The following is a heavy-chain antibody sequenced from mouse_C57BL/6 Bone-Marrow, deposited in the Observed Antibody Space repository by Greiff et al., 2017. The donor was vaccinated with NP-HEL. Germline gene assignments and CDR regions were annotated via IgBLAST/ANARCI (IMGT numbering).Heavy chain of an antibody. V-gene: IGHV1-9*01. CDR1: GYTFTGYW. J-gene: IGHJ4*01. Sequence: QVQLQQSGAELMKPGASVKLSCKATGYTFTGYWIEWVKQRPGHGLEWIGEIFPGSGSTNYNEKFTGKATFTADTSSNTAYIQLSILTTEDSAIYYCARDYGSDYAMDYWGQGTSVTVSS. CDR3: ARDYGSDYAMDY. D-gene: IGHD1-1*01. CDR2: IFPGSGST.